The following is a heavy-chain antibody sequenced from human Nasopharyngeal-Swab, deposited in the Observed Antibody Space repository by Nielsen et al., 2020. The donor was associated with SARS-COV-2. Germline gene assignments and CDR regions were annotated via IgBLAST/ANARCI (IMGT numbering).Heavy chain of an antibody. Sequence: GESLKISRVAPGYPFRTHGLSWVRQAQGKRLEWVAAIGGSGDLIGSGGSTYYADPVKGRFTIPRGNSKNTLYLQMNSLRAEDKAVYYCARDRGGYDYPFDYWGQGTLVTVSS. J-gene: IGHJ4*02. D-gene: IGHD5-12*01. CDR2: IGGSGDLIGSGGST. CDR3: ARDRGGYDYPFDY. V-gene: IGHV3-23*01. CDR1: GYPFRTHG.